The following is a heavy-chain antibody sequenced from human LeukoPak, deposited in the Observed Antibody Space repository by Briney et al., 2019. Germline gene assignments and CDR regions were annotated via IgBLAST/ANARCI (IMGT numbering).Heavy chain of an antibody. V-gene: IGHV4-4*07. J-gene: IGHJ5*02. CDR3: ARDRGSDGSDQLDP. Sequence: PSETLSLTCNVSGGSISSYYLIWIRQPAGKELEWIGRIYTSGSTDYNPSLKSRVTMSVHTSKKQFSLKLSSVTAADTAVYYCARDRGSDGSDQLDPWGQGTLVTVSS. D-gene: IGHD3-10*01. CDR1: GGSISSYY. CDR2: IYTSGST.